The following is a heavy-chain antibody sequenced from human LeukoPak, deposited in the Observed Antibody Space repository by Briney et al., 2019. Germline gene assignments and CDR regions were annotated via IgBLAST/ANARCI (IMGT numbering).Heavy chain of an antibody. D-gene: IGHD6-6*01. J-gene: IGHJ6*02. V-gene: IGHV4-39*01. CDR3: AGTSIAAFYYYYGMDV. Sequence: PSETLSLTCTVSGGSISSSSYYWGWIRQPPGKGLEWIGSIYYSGSTYYNPSLKSRVTISVDTSKNQFSLKLSSVTAADTAVYYCAGTSIAAFYYYYGMDVWGQGTTVTVSS. CDR1: GGSISSSSYY. CDR2: IYYSGST.